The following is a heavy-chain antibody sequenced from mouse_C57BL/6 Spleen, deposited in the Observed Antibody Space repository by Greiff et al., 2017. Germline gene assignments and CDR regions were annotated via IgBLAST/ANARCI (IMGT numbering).Heavy chain of an antibody. CDR3: ARDYGNYYGSSYWYFDV. D-gene: IGHD1-1*01. J-gene: IGHJ1*03. V-gene: IGHV5-4*01. CDR2: ISDGGGYT. Sequence: EVKVVESGGGLVKPGGSLKLSCAASGFTFSSYAMSWVRQTPEKRLEWVATISDGGGYTYYPDNVKGRFTISRDNAKNNLYLQMSNLKSEDTAMYYCARDYGNYYGSSYWYFDVWGTGTTVTVSS. CDR1: GFTFSSYA.